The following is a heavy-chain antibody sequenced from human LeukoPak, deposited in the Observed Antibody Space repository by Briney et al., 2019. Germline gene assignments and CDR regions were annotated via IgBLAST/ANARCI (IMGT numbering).Heavy chain of an antibody. Sequence: PGGSLRLSCAASGFTFSSYGMHWVRQAPGKGLEWVAVISYDGSNKYYADSVKGRFTISRDNSKNTLYLQMNSLRAEDTAVYYCARSMRGRETYGGSDDAFDIWGQGTMVTVSS. CDR1: GFTFSSYG. CDR2: ISYDGSNK. J-gene: IGHJ3*02. D-gene: IGHD4-23*01. V-gene: IGHV3-30*03. CDR3: ARSMRGRETYGGSDDAFDI.